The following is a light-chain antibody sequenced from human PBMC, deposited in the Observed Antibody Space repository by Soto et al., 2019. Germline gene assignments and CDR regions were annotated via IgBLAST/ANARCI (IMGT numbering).Light chain of an antibody. V-gene: IGKV1-8*01. CDR1: QGISSY. Sequence: AIRMTQSPSSFSASTGDRVTITCRASQGISSYLAWYQQKPGKAPKLLIYAASTLQSGVPSRFSGSGSGTDFTLTISCLQSEDFAVYYCQQYGSSPFTFGRGNKVDIK. J-gene: IGKJ3*01. CDR2: AAS. CDR3: QQYGSSPFT.